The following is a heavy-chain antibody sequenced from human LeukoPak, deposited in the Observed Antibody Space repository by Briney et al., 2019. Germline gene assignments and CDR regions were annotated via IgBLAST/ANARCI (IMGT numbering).Heavy chain of an antibody. V-gene: IGHV3-21*01. J-gene: IGHJ4*02. Sequence: PGGSLRLSCAASGFTFSNYSMTWVRQAPGKGMEWVSSISSSSSYIYYADSVKGRFTISRDNAKNSLYLQMNSLRAEDTAVYYCARVARSRLFDYWGQGTLVTVSS. CDR3: ARVARSRLFDY. CDR2: ISSSSSYI. CDR1: GFTFSNYS. D-gene: IGHD6-13*01.